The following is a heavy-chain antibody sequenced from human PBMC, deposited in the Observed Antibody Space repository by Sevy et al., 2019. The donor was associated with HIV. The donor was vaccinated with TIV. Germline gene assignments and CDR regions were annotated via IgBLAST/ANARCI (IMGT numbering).Heavy chain of an antibody. CDR1: GGSISSGDYY. D-gene: IGHD1-26*01. J-gene: IGHJ3*02. CDR3: ARGLGSDGSFAFDI. V-gene: IGHV4-30-4*01. CDR2: IYYSGST. Sequence: SETLSLTCTVSGGSISSGDYYWSWIRQPPGKGLEWIGYIYYSGSTYYNPSLKSRVTISVDTSKNQFSLKLSSVTAADTAVYDCARGLGSDGSFAFDIWGQGTMVTVSS.